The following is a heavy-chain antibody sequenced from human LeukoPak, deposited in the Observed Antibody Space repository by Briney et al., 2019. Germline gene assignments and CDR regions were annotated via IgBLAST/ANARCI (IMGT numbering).Heavy chain of an antibody. CDR3: ARSSHYDILTGYSEEDAFDI. Sequence: GGSLRLSCAASGFTISSNYMSWVRQAPGKGLEWVSVIYSGGSTDYADSVKGRFTISRDNSKNTLYLQMNSLRVEDTAVYYCARSSHYDILTGYSEEDAFDIWGQGTMVTVSS. D-gene: IGHD3-9*01. CDR1: GFTISSNY. V-gene: IGHV3-53*01. J-gene: IGHJ3*02. CDR2: IYSGGST.